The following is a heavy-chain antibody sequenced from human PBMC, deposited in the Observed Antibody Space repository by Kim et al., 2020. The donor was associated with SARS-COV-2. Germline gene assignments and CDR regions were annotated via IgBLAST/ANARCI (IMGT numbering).Heavy chain of an antibody. CDR3: ATLPWPLLWFGELWDY. D-gene: IGHD3-10*01. V-gene: IGHV4-39*01. CDR1: GGSISSSSYY. CDR2: IYYSGST. Sequence: SETLSLTCTVSGGSISSSSYYWGWIRQPPGKGLEWIGSIYYSGSTYYNPSLKSRVTISVDTSKNQFSLKLSSVTAADTAVYYCATLPWPLLWFGELWDYWGQGTLVTVSS. J-gene: IGHJ4*02.